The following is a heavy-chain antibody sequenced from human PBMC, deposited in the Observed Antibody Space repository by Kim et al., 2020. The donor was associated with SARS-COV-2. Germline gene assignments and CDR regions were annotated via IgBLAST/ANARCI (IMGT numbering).Heavy chain of an antibody. V-gene: IGHV4-34*01. Sequence: SETLSLTCAVYGGSFSGYYWSWIRQPPGKGLEWIGEINHSGSTNYNPSLKSRVTISVDTSKNQFSLKLSSVTAADTAVYYCARVYYYGSGSYFGHWFDPWGQGTLVTVSS. J-gene: IGHJ5*02. CDR1: GGSFSGYY. CDR3: ARVYYYGSGSYFGHWFDP. D-gene: IGHD3-10*01. CDR2: INHSGST.